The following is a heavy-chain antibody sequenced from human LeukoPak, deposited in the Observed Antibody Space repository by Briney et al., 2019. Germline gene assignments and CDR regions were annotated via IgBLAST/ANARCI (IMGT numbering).Heavy chain of an antibody. D-gene: IGHD6-19*01. CDR1: VYTFTSYG. Sequence: ASVKVSCKASVYTFTSYGISWVRQAPGQGLEWMGWISAYNGNTNYAQKLQGRVTMTTDTSTSTAYMELRSLRSDDTAVYYCARGSPWLWLGPPYYFDYWGQGTLVTVSS. CDR3: ARGSPWLWLGPPYYFDY. V-gene: IGHV1-18*01. J-gene: IGHJ4*02. CDR2: ISAYNGNT.